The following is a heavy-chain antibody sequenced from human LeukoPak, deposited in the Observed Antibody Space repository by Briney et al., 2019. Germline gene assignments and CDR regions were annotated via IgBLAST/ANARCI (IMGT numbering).Heavy chain of an antibody. CDR1: GGSISSYY. D-gene: IGHD3-10*01. CDR2: IYYSGST. V-gene: IGHV4-59*12. CDR3: ARDLGELSEYGSGYSNWFDP. J-gene: IGHJ5*02. Sequence: TSETLSLTSTVSGGSISSYYWSWIRQPPGKGLEWIGYIYYSGSTNYNPSLKSRVTISVDKSKNQFSLKLSSVTAADTAVYYCARDLGELSEYGSGYSNWFDPWGQGTLVTVSS.